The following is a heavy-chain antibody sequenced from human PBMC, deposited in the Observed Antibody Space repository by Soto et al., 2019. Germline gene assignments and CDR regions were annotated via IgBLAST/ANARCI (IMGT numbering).Heavy chain of an antibody. Sequence: QVQLVESGGGVVQPGRSLRLSCAASGFTLSNYAMHWVRQAPGKGLEWVAVISYDGSNKYYADSVKGRFTISRDNSKNTLYLQMNSLRAEDTAVYYCARDQSRHYGMDVWGQGTTVTVSS. CDR1: GFTLSNYA. CDR3: ARDQSRHYGMDV. CDR2: ISYDGSNK. D-gene: IGHD6-13*01. J-gene: IGHJ6*02. V-gene: IGHV3-30-3*01.